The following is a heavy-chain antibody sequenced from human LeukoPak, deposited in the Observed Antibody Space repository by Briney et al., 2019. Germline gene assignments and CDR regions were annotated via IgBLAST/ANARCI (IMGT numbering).Heavy chain of an antibody. CDR1: GFTFSSYV. J-gene: IGHJ4*02. V-gene: IGHV3-30-3*01. CDR3: ARDSPAVYCSSTSCYKYFFDY. CDR2: ISYDGSNK. Sequence: GGYLRLYCAASGFTFSSYVMHWVRQAPGKGLEWVAVISYDGSNKYYADSVKGRFTISRDNSKNTVYLQMNSLRPEDTAVYYCARDSPAVYCSSTSCYKYFFDYWGQGTLVTVSS. D-gene: IGHD2-2*02.